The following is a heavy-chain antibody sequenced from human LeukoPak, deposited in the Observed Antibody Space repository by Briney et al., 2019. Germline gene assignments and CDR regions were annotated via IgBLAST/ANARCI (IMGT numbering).Heavy chain of an antibody. J-gene: IGHJ4*02. CDR1: GGSISSGDYY. V-gene: IGHV4-30-4*01. Sequence: SETLSLTCTVSGGSISSGDYYWSWIRQPPGKGLEWVGYIYYSGTTYYNPSLKSRVTISVDTSKNQFSLKLTSVTAADTAVYFCARGPYGSGSYYWGQGTLVTVSS. D-gene: IGHD3-10*01. CDR2: IYYSGTT. CDR3: ARGPYGSGSYY.